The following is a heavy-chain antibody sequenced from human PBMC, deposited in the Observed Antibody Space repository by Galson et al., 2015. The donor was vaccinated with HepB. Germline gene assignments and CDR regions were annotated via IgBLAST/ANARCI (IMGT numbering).Heavy chain of an antibody. D-gene: IGHD6-6*01. Sequence: SLRLSCAASGFTFSNAWMGWVRQAPGQGLEWVGRIKSKVTGGTTDYAAPVKGRFSISRDDSKNMVYLKMNSLNTEDRAVYYCSTGSSSSGRGFDYWDQGTLVTVSS. CDR2: IKSKVTGGTT. CDR3: STGSSSSGRGFDY. J-gene: IGHJ4*02. V-gene: IGHV3-15*01. CDR1: GFTFSNAW.